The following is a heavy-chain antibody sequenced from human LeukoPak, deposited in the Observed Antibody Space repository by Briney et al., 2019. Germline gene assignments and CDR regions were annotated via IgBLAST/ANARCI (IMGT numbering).Heavy chain of an antibody. D-gene: IGHD6-19*01. J-gene: IGHJ5*02. V-gene: IGHV1-69*05. CDR2: IIPIFGTA. Sequence: WASVKVSCKASGGTFSSYAISWVRQAPGQGLEWMGRIIPIFGTANYAQKFQGRVTITTDESTSTAYTELSSLRSEDTAVYYCARCPIAVAGIGYNWFDPWGQGTLVTVSS. CDR1: GGTFSSYA. CDR3: ARCPIAVAGIGYNWFDP.